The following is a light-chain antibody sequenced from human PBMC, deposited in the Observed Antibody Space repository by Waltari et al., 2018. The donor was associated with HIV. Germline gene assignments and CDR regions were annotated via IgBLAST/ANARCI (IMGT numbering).Light chain of an antibody. CDR3: CSYAGSSIP. V-gene: IGLV2-23*02. CDR1: SSDVGSYNL. Sequence: QSALTQPASVSGSIEQSITISCTGTSSDVGSYNLFSWYQHHPGKAPKLIIYEVYKRPSGVSNRFSGSKSGNTASLTVSGLQAEDEADYYCCSYAGSSIPFGGGTKLTVL. CDR2: EVY. J-gene: IGLJ2*01.